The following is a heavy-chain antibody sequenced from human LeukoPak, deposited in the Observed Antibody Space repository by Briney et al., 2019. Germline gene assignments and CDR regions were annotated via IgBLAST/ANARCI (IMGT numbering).Heavy chain of an antibody. CDR3: AAAPYYYYGMDV. J-gene: IGHJ6*02. V-gene: IGHV4-59*01. Sequence: PSETLSLNCTVSGGSISSYYWSWIRQPPGKGLEWIAYIYYSGSTNYNPSLKSRVTISVDTSKNQFSLKLSSVTAADTAVYYCAAAPYYYYGMDVWGQGTTVTVSS. CDR2: IYYSGST. CDR1: GGSISSYY.